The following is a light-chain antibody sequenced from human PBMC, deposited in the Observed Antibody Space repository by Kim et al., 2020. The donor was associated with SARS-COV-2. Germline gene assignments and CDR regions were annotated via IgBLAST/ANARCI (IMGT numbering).Light chain of an antibody. J-gene: IGLJ3*02. V-gene: IGLV3-19*01. CDR2: GKN. CDR1: SLRSYY. CDR3: NSRDSSGNDWV. Sequence: ALGPTVRITCQGDSLRSYYASWYQQKPGQAPVLVIYGKNNRPSGIPDRFSGSSSGNTASLTITGAQAEDEADYYCNSRDSSGNDWVFGGGTQLTVL.